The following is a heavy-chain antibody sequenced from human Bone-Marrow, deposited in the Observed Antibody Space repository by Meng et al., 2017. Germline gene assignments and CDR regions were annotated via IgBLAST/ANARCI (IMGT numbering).Heavy chain of an antibody. V-gene: IGHV3-7*01. J-gene: IGHJ4*02. CDR1: GFTFSSYW. Sequence: GESLKISCAASGFTFSSYWMSWVRQAPGKGLEWVANIKQDGSEKYYVDSVKGRFTISRDNAKNSLYLQMNSLRAEDTAVYYCARDRETPGHYAIDYWGQGTLVTVSS. CDR3: ARDRETPGHYAIDY. D-gene: IGHD4-17*01. CDR2: IKQDGSEK.